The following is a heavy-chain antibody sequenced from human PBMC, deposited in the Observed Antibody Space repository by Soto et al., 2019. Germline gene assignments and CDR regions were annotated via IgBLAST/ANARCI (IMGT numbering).Heavy chain of an antibody. CDR2: ISYDGSNK. CDR1: GFTFSSYG. D-gene: IGHD4-17*01. J-gene: IGHJ4*02. Sequence: QVQLVESGGGVVQPGRSLRLSCAASGFTFSSYGMHWVRQAPGKGLEWVAVISYDGSNKYYADSVKGRFTISRDNSKNTLYLQMNSLRAEDTAVYHCAKISTVTKGLGAPGGFDYWGQGTLVTVSS. CDR3: AKISTVTKGLGAPGGFDY. V-gene: IGHV3-30*18.